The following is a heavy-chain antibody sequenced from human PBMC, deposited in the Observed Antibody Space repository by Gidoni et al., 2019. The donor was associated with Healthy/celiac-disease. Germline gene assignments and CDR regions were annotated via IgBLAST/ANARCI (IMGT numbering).Heavy chain of an antibody. CDR3: ARELGYYYGSGSLSDAFDI. J-gene: IGHJ3*02. V-gene: IGHV3-66*02. CDR1: GFTVSSNY. D-gene: IGHD3-10*01. Sequence: EVQLVESGGGLVQPGGSLRLSCAASGFTVSSNYMSWVRQAPGKGLEWVSVIYSGGSTYYAASVKGRFTISRDNSKNTLYLQMNSLRAEDTAVYYCARELGYYYGSGSLSDAFDIWGQGTMVTVSS. CDR2: IYSGGST.